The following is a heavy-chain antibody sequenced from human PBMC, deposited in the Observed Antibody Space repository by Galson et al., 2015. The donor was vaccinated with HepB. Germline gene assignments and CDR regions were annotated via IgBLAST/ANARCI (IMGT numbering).Heavy chain of an antibody. V-gene: IGHV3-72*01. Sequence: SLRLSCAASGFTFTDHHMDWVRQAPGKGLEWVGRIRNKAYSYTTEYAASVNGRFTVSRDNSQNSVFLQMNSLKSEDTALYYCVHIGGWKGGSDGFDNWGQGTLVTVSS. CDR1: GFTFTDHH. D-gene: IGHD1-1*01. CDR2: IRNKAYSYTT. J-gene: IGHJ4*02. CDR3: VHIGGWKGGSDGFDN.